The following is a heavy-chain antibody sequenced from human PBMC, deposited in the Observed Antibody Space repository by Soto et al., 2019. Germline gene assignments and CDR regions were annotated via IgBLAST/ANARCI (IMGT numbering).Heavy chain of an antibody. CDR3: ARDGTYDFWSGAQNWFDP. CDR2: ISYTGST. CDR1: GGSISTYY. D-gene: IGHD3-3*01. J-gene: IGHJ5*02. V-gene: IGHV4-59*01. Sequence: SVPLSLTCTVAGGSISTYYWSWIRKHPGKGLEWIGYISYTGSTNYNPSLKSRVTISVDTSKNQFSLKLSSVTAADTAGYYCARDGTYDFWSGAQNWFDPWGQGTLVTVSS.